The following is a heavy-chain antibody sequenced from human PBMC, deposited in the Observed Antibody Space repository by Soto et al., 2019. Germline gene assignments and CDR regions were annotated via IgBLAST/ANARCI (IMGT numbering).Heavy chain of an antibody. CDR1: GFTFSNAW. CDR2: IKSKTDGGTT. D-gene: IGHD3-3*01. J-gene: IGHJ6*02. CDR3: TTDGYDFWSGYYPLYYYYYGMDV. Sequence: EVQLVESGGGLVKPGGSLRLSCAASGFTFSNAWMNWVRQAPGKGLEWVGRIKSKTDGGTTDYAAPVKGRFTISRDDSKNTLYLQMNSLKTEDTAVYYCTTDGYDFWSGYYPLYYYYYGMDVWGQGTTVTVSS. V-gene: IGHV3-15*07.